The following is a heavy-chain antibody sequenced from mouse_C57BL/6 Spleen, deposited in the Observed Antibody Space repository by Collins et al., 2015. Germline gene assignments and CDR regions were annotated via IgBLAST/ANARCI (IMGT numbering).Heavy chain of an antibody. V-gene: IGHV1-5*01. CDR2: IYPGNSDT. CDR3: TLYYGYHFDY. Sequence: EVQLQQSGTVLARPGASVKMSCKASGYTFTSYWMHWVKQRPGQGLEWIGAIYPGNSDTSYNQKFKGKAKLTAVTSTSTAYMELSSLTNEDSAVYYCTLYYGYHFDYWGQGTTLTVSS. D-gene: IGHD1-2*01. J-gene: IGHJ2*01. CDR1: GYTFTSYW.